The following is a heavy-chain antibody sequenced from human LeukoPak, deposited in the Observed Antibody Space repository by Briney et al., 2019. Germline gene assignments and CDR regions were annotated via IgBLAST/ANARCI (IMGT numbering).Heavy chain of an antibody. CDR1: GYTFTGYG. CDR2: ISAYNGNT. CDR3: ARDGTAGPTRYYYYYMDV. V-gene: IGHV1-18*01. D-gene: IGHD1-1*01. J-gene: IGHJ6*03. Sequence: GASVKVSCKASGYTFTGYGLSWVRQAPGQGLEWMGWISAYNGNTNYAQKLQGRVTMTTDTSTSTAYMELRSLRSDDTAVYYCARDGTAGPTRYYYYYMDVWGKGTTVTISS.